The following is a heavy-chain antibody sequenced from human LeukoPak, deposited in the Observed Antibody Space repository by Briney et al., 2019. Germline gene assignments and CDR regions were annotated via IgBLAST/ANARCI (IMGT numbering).Heavy chain of an antibody. Sequence: SETLSLSCTVSGYSISSGYYWGWIRQPPGKGLEWIGSIYHSGSTYYNPSLKSRVTISVDTSKNQFSLKLSSVTAADTAVYYCARDSPSHRLLWFGETNWFDPWGQGTLVTVSS. D-gene: IGHD3-10*01. CDR1: GYSISSGYY. CDR3: ARDSPSHRLLWFGETNWFDP. V-gene: IGHV4-38-2*02. CDR2: IYHSGST. J-gene: IGHJ5*02.